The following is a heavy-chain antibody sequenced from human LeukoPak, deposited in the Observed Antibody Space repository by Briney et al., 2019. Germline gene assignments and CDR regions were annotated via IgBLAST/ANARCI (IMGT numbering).Heavy chain of an antibody. V-gene: IGHV5-51*01. J-gene: IGHJ6*02. Sequence: GESLKISGKGSGYSFTSYWIGWVRQMPGKGLEWMGIIYPGDSDTRYSPSFQGQVTISADKSISTAYLQWSSLKASDTAMYYCARRKVDIVVVASHAYYYYYGMDVWGQGTTVTVSS. CDR1: GYSFTSYW. CDR3: ARRKVDIVVVASHAYYYYYGMDV. D-gene: IGHD2-15*01. CDR2: IYPGDSDT.